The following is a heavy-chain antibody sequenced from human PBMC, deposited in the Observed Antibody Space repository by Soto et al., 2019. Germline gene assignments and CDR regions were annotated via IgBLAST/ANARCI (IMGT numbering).Heavy chain of an antibody. D-gene: IGHD3-22*01. J-gene: IGHJ4*02. V-gene: IGHV1-46*01. CDR1: GYTFTSYY. CDR2: INSSGGST. CDR3: ARSGPPRAGYYYDSSGYYRDS. Sequence: GASVKVSCKASGYTFTSYYMHWVRQAPGQGLEWMGIINSSGGSTSYAQKFQGRVTMTRDTSTSTVYMELSSLRSEDTAVYYCARSGPPRAGYYYDSSGYYRDSWVQGTLATVPS.